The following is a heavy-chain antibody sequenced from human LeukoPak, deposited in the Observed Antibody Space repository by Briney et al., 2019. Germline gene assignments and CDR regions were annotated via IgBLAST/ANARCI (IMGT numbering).Heavy chain of an antibody. V-gene: IGHV3-23*01. CDR3: ARDYYGSGGYPDGWFDP. J-gene: IGHJ5*02. D-gene: IGHD3-10*01. CDR2: ISGSGGST. CDR1: GFTFSSYA. Sequence: PGGSLRLSCAASGFTFSSYAMSWVRQAPGKGLEWVSAISGSGGSTYYADSVKGRFTISRDNAKNALYLQMNSLRAEDTAVYYCARDYYGSGGYPDGWFDPWGQGTLVTVSS.